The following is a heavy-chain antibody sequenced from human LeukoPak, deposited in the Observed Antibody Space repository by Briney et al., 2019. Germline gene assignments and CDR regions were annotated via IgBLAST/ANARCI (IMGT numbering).Heavy chain of an antibody. Sequence: GGSLRLSCAASGFTFSSYGMHWVRQAPGKGLEWVAFIRYDGSNKYYADSVKGRFTISRDNSKNTLYLQMNSLRAEDTAAYYCAKDSGYSGYNSGLDYWGQGTLVTVSS. CDR1: GFTFSSYG. J-gene: IGHJ4*02. CDR2: IRYDGSNK. CDR3: AKDSGYSGYNSGLDY. D-gene: IGHD5-12*01. V-gene: IGHV3-30*02.